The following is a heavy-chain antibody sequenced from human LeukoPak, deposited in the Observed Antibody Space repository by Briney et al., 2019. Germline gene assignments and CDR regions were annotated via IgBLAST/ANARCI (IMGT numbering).Heavy chain of an antibody. CDR1: GFTVSSXY. CDR2: IYSGGSM. V-gene: IGHV3-66*01. J-gene: IGHJ3*02. CDR3: ARYLTGWSSSYI. Sequence: GGXXXLSCAASGFTVSSXYMTXVXQXXGXGXEWVSVIYSGGSMYYADSVKGRFTISRDNSENTLYLQMNSLRAEDTAVYYCARYLTGWSSSYIWGQGTTVTVSS. D-gene: IGHD6-19*01.